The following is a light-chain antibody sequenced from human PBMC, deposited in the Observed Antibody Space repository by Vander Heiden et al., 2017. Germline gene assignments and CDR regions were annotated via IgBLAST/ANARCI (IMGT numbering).Light chain of an antibody. CDR2: AAS. V-gene: IGKV3-15*01. CDR3: QQYQDWPFT. Sequence: EIVMTQSPVTLSVSPGERATLSCRASQTVDSNLAWYQQKPGQAPRLLIYAASTRATGVQARFSGSGSGTDFTLTINNLQSEDFVVYYCQQYQDWPFTFGQGTKPEI. J-gene: IGKJ2*01. CDR1: QTVDSN.